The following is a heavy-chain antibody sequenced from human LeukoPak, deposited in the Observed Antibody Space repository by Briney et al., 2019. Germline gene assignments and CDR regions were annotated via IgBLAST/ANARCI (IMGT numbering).Heavy chain of an antibody. Sequence: GGSLRLSCAASGFTFSSYGMSWVRQAPGKGLEWVSSISSSSNYIYYADSVKGRFTISRDNAKNSLYLQMNSLRAEDTAVYYSARDTGTTVTTYFDYWGQGTLVTVSS. CDR2: ISSSSNYI. D-gene: IGHD4-17*01. CDR1: GFTFSSYG. J-gene: IGHJ4*02. CDR3: ARDTGTTVTTYFDY. V-gene: IGHV3-21*01.